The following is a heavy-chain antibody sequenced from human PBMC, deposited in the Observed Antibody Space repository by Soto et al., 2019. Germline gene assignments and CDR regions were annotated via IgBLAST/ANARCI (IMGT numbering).Heavy chain of an antibody. Sequence: EVQLVESGGGLVQPEGSLRLSCAASGFTFSDHYMDWVRQAPGKGLEWVGRIKNKANSYTTEYVAPAKGRFIISRDDSKNSVFLKMTRLKTDDTAVYYCTRVRRGSSRPSDYWGQGILVTVSS. CDR1: GFTFSDHY. J-gene: IGHJ4*02. CDR3: TRVRRGSSRPSDY. D-gene: IGHD6-13*01. CDR2: IKNKANSYTT. V-gene: IGHV3-72*01.